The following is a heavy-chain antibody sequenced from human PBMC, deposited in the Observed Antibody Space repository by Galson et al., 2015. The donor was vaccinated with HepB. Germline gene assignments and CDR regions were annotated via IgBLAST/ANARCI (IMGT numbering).Heavy chain of an antibody. Sequence: SLRLSCAASGFTFSSYSMNWVRQAPGKGLEWVSSISSSSSYIYYADSVKGRFTISRDNAKNSLYLQMNSLRAEDTAVYYCARRIAVAGKGFDYWGQGTLVTVSS. CDR1: GFTFSSYS. D-gene: IGHD6-19*01. CDR2: ISSSSSYI. J-gene: IGHJ4*02. V-gene: IGHV3-21*01. CDR3: ARRIAVAGKGFDY.